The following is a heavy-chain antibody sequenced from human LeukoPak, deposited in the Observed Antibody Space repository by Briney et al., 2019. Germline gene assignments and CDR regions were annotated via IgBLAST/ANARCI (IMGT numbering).Heavy chain of an antibody. Sequence: GESLRISCKGSGYSSTSYWIGWVRQMPGKGLEWMGIIYPGDSDTRYSPSFQGQVTISADKSISTAYLQWSSLKASDTATYYCARQTYYYDSSGYYGMDYWGQGTLVTVSS. V-gene: IGHV5-51*01. CDR2: IYPGDSDT. J-gene: IGHJ4*02. CDR3: ARQTYYYDSSGYYGMDY. D-gene: IGHD3-22*01. CDR1: GYSSTSYW.